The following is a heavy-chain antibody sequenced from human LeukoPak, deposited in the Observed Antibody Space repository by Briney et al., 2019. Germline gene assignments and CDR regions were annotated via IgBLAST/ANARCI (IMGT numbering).Heavy chain of an antibody. CDR3: ARLNGGNWGPLGYFDY. Sequence: ASVKVSCKASGGTFSSYAISWVRQAPGQGLEWMGGIIPIFGTANYAQKFQGRVTITTDESTSTAYMELSSLRSEDTAVYYCARLNGGNWGPLGYFDYWGQGTLVTVSS. V-gene: IGHV1-69*05. CDR2: IIPIFGTA. CDR1: GGTFSSYA. D-gene: IGHD7-27*01. J-gene: IGHJ4*02.